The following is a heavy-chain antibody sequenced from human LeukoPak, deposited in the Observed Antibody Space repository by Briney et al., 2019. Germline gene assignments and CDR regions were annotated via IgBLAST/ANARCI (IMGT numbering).Heavy chain of an antibody. D-gene: IGHD1-26*01. Sequence: ASVKVSCKASGGTFSSYAISWVRQAPGQGLEWMGGIIPIFGTANYAQKFQGRVTITTDESTSTAYMELSSLRSEDTAVYYCARVEYSGSYYGAFDHWGQGTLVTVPS. V-gene: IGHV1-69*05. CDR3: ARVEYSGSYYGAFDH. J-gene: IGHJ4*02. CDR1: GGTFSSYA. CDR2: IIPIFGTA.